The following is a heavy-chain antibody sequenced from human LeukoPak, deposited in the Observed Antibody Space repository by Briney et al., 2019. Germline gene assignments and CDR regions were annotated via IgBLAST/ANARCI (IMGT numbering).Heavy chain of an antibody. V-gene: IGHV3-23*01. CDR3: AQEIRPNDY. CDR2: ITISGDNT. Sequence: GGSLRLSCATSGFTVSSNYMSWVRQAPGKGLEWVSSITISGDNTLYADSVKGRFTISRDNSKNTLYLQMNSLRVEDTAVYYCAQEIRPNDYWGQGTLVTVSS. J-gene: IGHJ4*02. CDR1: GFTVSSNY. D-gene: IGHD4-17*01.